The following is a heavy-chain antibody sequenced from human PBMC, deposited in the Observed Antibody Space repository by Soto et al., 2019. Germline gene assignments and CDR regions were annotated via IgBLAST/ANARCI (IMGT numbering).Heavy chain of an antibody. V-gene: IGHV3-23*01. CDR2: INGGDDSK. J-gene: IGHJ4*02. D-gene: IGHD3-16*01. Sequence: EVQLLESGGGLVQPGGSLRLSCAVSGFSFRSSPMSWVRRAPGKGLEWVSGINGGDDSKHYAESVRGRFTITRDNSKNTLLFQMNSLRVEDTAKYYCATDSHWGIISPTHDYWGQGTLVTVSS. CDR1: GFSFRSSP. CDR3: ATDSHWGIISPTHDY.